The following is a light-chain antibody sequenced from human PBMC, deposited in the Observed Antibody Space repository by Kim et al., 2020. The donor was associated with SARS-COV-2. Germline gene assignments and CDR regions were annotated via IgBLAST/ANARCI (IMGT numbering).Light chain of an antibody. J-gene: IGKJ1*01. Sequence: STGERGTLSCRASRSLSSGYLAWYQQKPGQTPRLLIYGVSTRATGIPDRFSGSGSGTDFTLTISRLEPEDFAVYYCQQYGSSPRTFGQGTKVDIK. CDR1: RSLSSGY. CDR3: QQYGSSPRT. CDR2: GVS. V-gene: IGKV3-20*01.